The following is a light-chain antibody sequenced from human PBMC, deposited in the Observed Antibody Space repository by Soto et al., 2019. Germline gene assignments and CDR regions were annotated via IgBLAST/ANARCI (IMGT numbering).Light chain of an antibody. CDR2: GAS. CDR1: QSVNSN. V-gene: IGKV3-15*01. CDR3: QQYNTWPPIT. Sequence: IVLTQSEATLSLAPGERVTLCGRRIQSVNSNFLAWYQQKPGQAPRLLIYGASTRAIGIPARFSGSGSGTEFTLTISSLQSEDFAVYYCQQYNTWPPITFGQGTRLEIK. J-gene: IGKJ5*01.